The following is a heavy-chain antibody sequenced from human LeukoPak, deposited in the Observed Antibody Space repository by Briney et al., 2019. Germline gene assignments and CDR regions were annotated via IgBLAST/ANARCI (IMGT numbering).Heavy chain of an antibody. Sequence: ASVKVSCKPSGYTFTDSHIHWVRQAPGVGLQWMGWISPNNGDTKYAEDFQDRVTMTRDTSINTAYMELTGLTPDDTAVYYCVRSPIGASAYWGRGTLVTVSS. J-gene: IGHJ4*02. CDR1: GYTFTDSH. CDR3: VRSPIGASAY. CDR2: ISPNNGDT. D-gene: IGHD3-10*01. V-gene: IGHV1-2*02.